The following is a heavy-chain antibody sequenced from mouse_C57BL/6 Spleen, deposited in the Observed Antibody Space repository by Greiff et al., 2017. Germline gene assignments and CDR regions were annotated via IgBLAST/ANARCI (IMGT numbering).Heavy chain of an antibody. D-gene: IGHD2-3*01. V-gene: IGHV1-26*01. J-gene: IGHJ3*01. CDR1: GYTFTDSY. CDR3: ARWNGYSAWFAY. Sequence: EVQLQQSGPELVKPGASVKISCKASGYTFTDSYMNWVKQSHGKSREWIGDINPNNGGTSYNQKFKGKATLTVDKSSSTAYMELRSLTSEDSAVYYCARWNGYSAWFAYWGQGTLVTVSA. CDR2: INPNNGGT.